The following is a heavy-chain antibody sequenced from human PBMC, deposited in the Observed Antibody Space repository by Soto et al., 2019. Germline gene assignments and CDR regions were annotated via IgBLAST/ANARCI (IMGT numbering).Heavy chain of an antibody. CDR2: IYYSGST. CDR1: GGSISSGGYY. CDR3: ARGLTYSGYDGYYFDY. Sequence: QVQLQESGPGLVKPSQTLSLTCTVSGGSISSGGYYWSWIRQHPGKGLEWIGYIYYSGSTYYHPSLKSRVTISEDTSKNQFSLKLSSVTAADTAVYYCARGLTYSGYDGYYFDYWGQGTLVTVSS. D-gene: IGHD5-12*01. J-gene: IGHJ4*02. V-gene: IGHV4-31*03.